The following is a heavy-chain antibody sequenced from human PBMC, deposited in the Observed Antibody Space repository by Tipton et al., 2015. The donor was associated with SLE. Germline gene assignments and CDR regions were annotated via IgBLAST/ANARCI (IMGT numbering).Heavy chain of an antibody. D-gene: IGHD5-18*01. CDR2: IYYNGTTT. V-gene: IGHV4-39*07. CDR3: ARIHGYSYGLNWFDP. Sequence: TLSLTCTVSCGPVSSISKYWAWIRHPPRKGLEWIRSIYYNGTTTYYNSFLKIRVTMSVDTSKTQFSLRLTSVIAADTAVYYCARIHGYSYGLNWFDPWGQGTLISVSS. CDR1: CGPVSSISKY. J-gene: IGHJ5*02.